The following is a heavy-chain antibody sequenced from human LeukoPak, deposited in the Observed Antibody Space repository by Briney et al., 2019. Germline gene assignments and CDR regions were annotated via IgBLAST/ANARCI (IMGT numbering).Heavy chain of an antibody. CDR2: IYTSGST. D-gene: IGHD3-3*01. CDR1: GGSISSYY. Sequence: PSETLSLTCTVSGGSISSYYWSWIRQPPGKGLEWIGYIYTSGSTNYNPSLKSRVTISVDTSKNQFSLKLSYVTAADTAVYYCAGRYYDFWSGPGGAFDYWGQGTLVTVSS. V-gene: IGHV4-4*09. CDR3: AGRYYDFWSGPGGAFDY. J-gene: IGHJ4*02.